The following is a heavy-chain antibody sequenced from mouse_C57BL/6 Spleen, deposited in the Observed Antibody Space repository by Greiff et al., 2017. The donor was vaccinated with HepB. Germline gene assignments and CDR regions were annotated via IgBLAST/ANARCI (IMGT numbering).Heavy chain of an antibody. CDR1: GYTFTSYW. CDR2: IYPSDSET. V-gene: IGHV1-61*01. D-gene: IGHD1-1*01. CDR3: ARGGSRAMDY. J-gene: IGHJ4*01. Sequence: QVQLQQPGAELVRPGSSVKLSCKASGYTFTSYWMDCVKQRPGQGLEWIGNIYPSDSETHYNQKFKDKATLTVDKSSSTAYMQLSSLTSEDSAVYYCARGGSRAMDYWGQGTSVTVSS.